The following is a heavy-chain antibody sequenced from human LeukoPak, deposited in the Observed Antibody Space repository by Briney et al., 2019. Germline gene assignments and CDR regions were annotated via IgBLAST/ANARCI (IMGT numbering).Heavy chain of an antibody. V-gene: IGHV1-2*02. CDR3: ARDLIVVVNPKPEYFQH. D-gene: IGHD3-22*01. CDR2: INPNSGGT. Sequence: GASVKVSCKASGYSFTAYYIHWVRQAPGQGLEWMGWINPNSGGTNYAQKFQGRVTMTRDTSNSTVYMELSRVRSDGTAVYYCARDLIVVVNPKPEYFQHWGQGTLVTVSS. CDR1: GYSFTAYY. J-gene: IGHJ1*01.